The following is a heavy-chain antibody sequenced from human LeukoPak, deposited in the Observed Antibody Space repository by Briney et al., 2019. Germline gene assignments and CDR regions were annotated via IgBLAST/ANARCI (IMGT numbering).Heavy chain of an antibody. V-gene: IGHV1-2*02. CDR3: ARDPYIVNPKDNDAFDI. CDR2: INPNSGGT. CDR1: GYTFTGYY. J-gene: IGHJ3*02. D-gene: IGHD2/OR15-2a*01. Sequence: GASVKVSCKASGYTFTGYYMHWVRQAPGQGLEWTGWINPNSGGTNYAQKFQGRVTMTRDTSISTAYMELSRLRSDDTAVYYCARDPYIVNPKDNDAFDIWGQGTMVTVSS.